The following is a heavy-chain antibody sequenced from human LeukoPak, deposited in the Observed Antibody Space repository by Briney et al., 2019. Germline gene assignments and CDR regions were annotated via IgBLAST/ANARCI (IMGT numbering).Heavy chain of an antibody. Sequence: GGSLRLSCVGSGFIFGKYAMTWVRQAPGKGLEWVSTISGGGDSTWNADSVKGRFTVSRDNAKNTLYLQMNSLRAEDTAVYYCARDAVDTANAVWGQGTTVTVSS. CDR3: ARDAVDTANAV. CDR1: GFIFGKYA. CDR2: ISGGGDST. D-gene: IGHD5-18*01. J-gene: IGHJ6*02. V-gene: IGHV3-23*01.